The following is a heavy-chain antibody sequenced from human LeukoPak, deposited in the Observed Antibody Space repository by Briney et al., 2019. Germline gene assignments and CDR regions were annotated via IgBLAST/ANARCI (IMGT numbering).Heavy chain of an antibody. CDR3: ARRGILTGYMFDY. CDR2: INPSGGST. D-gene: IGHD3-9*01. J-gene: IGHJ4*02. V-gene: IGHV1-46*03. Sequence: GASVKVSCKASGYTFTSYYMHWVRQAPGQGLEWMGIINPSGGSTTYAQKFQGRVTMTSDTSTSTVYMELSSLRSDDTAVYYCARRGILTGYMFDYWGQGTLFTVSS. CDR1: GYTFTSYY.